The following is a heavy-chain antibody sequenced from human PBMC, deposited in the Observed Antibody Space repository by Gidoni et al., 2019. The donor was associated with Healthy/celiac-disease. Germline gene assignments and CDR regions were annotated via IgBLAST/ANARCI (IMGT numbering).Heavy chain of an antibody. CDR3: ARDQDSSSWYAKLDY. CDR1: GFTFSSYA. V-gene: IGHV3-30-3*01. CDR2: ISYDGSNK. Sequence: QVQLVESGGGVVQPGRSLRRSGAASGFTFSSYAMHWVRQAPGKGLEWVAVISYDGSNKYSADSVKGRFTISRDNSKNTLYLQMNSLRAEDTAVYYCARDQDSSSWYAKLDYWGQGTRVTVSS. J-gene: IGHJ4*02. D-gene: IGHD6-13*01.